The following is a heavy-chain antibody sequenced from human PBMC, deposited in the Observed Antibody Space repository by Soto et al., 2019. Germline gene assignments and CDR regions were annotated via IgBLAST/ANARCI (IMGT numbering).Heavy chain of an antibody. CDR2: IQSGGPT. CDR1: GFTVSSKY. CDR3: ARDDVLCDGGRXXXVXLDV. D-gene: IGHD2-15*01. Sequence: GGSLRLSCAASGFTVSSKYMSWVRQAPGKGLEWVSLIQSGGPTYYADSVKGRFTISRDTSENTLHLQMDSLRAEDTAVYYCARDDVLCDGGRXXXVXLDVWGKGTTVTXSS. V-gene: IGHV3-66*01. J-gene: IGHJ6*04.